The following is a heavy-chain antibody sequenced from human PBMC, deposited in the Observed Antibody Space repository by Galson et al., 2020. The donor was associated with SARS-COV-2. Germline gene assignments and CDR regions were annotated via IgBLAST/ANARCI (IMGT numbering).Heavy chain of an antibody. D-gene: IGHD2-2*01. CDR2: ISSSSNTI. V-gene: IGHV3-48*01. J-gene: IGHJ3*02. CDR3: ARGYCSSTSCYHPGAFDI. Sequence: GESLKISCAASGFTFSSYSMNWVRQAPGKGLEWVSYISSSSNTIYYADSVKGRFTISRDNAKNSLYLQMNSLRAEDTAVYYCARGYCSSTSCYHPGAFDIWGQGTMVTVSS. CDR1: GFTFSSYS.